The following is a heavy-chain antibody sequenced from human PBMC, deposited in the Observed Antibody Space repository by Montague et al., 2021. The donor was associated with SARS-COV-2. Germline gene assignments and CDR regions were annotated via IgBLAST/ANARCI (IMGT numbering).Heavy chain of an antibody. CDR1: GFSFSTYS. D-gene: IGHD1-26*01. Sequence: SLRLSCAASGFSFSTYSMNWVRQAPGKGLEWVSSISSSSSYIYYXDSVKGRFTISRDNAKNSLYLQMNSLRAEDTAVYYCGRVIPSSYGIVDYWGQGTLVAVSS. V-gene: IGHV3-21*01. CDR2: ISSSSSYI. CDR3: GRVIPSSYGIVDY. J-gene: IGHJ4*02.